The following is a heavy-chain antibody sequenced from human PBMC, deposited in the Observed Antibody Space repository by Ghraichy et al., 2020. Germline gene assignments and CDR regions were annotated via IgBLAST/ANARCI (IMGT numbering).Heavy chain of an antibody. Sequence: SETLSLTCNGSGGSISGFYWSWIRKPPGKGLDWIGYISYTGFTKYSPSLKSRLTMSLDTSKLQFSLKLNSVTAADTAVYFCARHRFAGDVSDNRGYYHDYWGQGTLVTVSS. CDR2: ISYTGFT. D-gene: IGHD3-22*01. J-gene: IGHJ4*02. CDR1: GGSISGFY. CDR3: ARHRFAGDVSDNRGYYHDY. V-gene: IGHV4-59*01.